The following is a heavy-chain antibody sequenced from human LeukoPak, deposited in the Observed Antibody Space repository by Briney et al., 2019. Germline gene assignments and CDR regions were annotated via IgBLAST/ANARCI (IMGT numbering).Heavy chain of an antibody. D-gene: IGHD3-10*01. CDR3: ARDGRNYYGSGSSAFDI. CDR2: IYHSGST. V-gene: IGHV4-4*02. J-gene: IGHJ3*02. Sequence: PSETLSLTCAVSGASISSSNWWSWVRQPPGKGLGWIGEIYHSGSTNYNPSLKSRVTISVDKSKNQFSLKLSSVTAADTAVYYCARDGRNYYGSGSSAFDIWGQGTMVTVSS. CDR1: GASISSSNW.